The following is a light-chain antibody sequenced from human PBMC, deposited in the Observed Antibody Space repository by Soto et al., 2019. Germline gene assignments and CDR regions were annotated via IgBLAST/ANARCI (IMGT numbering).Light chain of an antibody. CDR1: LPILNY. J-gene: IGKJ4*02. Sequence: SLTASVGVGVTISCGAILPILNYIALSHHKPGRIPNPLIYAPSTLQAAVKSRFSGSGSCTDFTLTISSLQPGDAAAYYCQKYTSAPLTFGGGTKVDIK. V-gene: IGKV1-27*01. CDR3: QKYTSAPLT. CDR2: APS.